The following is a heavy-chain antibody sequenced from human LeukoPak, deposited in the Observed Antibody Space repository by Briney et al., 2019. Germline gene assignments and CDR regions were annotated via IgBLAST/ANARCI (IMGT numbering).Heavy chain of an antibody. Sequence: GGSLRLSCATSGFSFSSYAMSWVRQAPGKGLEWVAFIRYDGSNKYYADSVKGRFTISRDNSKNTLFLQMNSLTAEDTAIYSCARPRLEYCSGGSCFDAFDIWGQGTMVTVSS. CDR2: IRYDGSNK. V-gene: IGHV3-30*02. J-gene: IGHJ3*02. CDR3: ARPRLEYCSGGSCFDAFDI. D-gene: IGHD2-15*01. CDR1: GFSFSSYA.